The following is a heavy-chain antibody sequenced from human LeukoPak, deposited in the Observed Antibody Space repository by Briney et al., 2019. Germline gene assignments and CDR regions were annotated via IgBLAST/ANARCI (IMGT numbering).Heavy chain of an antibody. D-gene: IGHD6-13*01. CDR1: GYTFTGYY. CDR2: INPNSGGT. V-gene: IGHV1-2*02. Sequence: GASVKVSCKASGYTFTGYYMHWVRQAPGQGLEWMGWINPNSGGTNYAQKFQGRVTTTRDTSISTAYMELSRLRSDDTAVYYCARDLGIAAAQDYWGQGTLVTVSS. J-gene: IGHJ4*02. CDR3: ARDLGIAAAQDY.